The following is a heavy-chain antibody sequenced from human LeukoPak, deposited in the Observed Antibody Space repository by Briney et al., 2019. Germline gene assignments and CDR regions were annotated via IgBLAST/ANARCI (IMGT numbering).Heavy chain of an antibody. J-gene: IGHJ4*02. D-gene: IGHD6-13*01. CDR1: GGTFSSYA. CDR2: IIPILGIA. V-gene: IGHV1-69*04. Sequence: VASVTVSFKASGGTFSSYAIRWVRQAPGQGLEWMGRIIPILGIANYAQKFQGRVTITADKSTSTAYMELSSLRSEDTAVYYCARGQQLVRTHPFDYWGQGTLVTVSS. CDR3: ARGQQLVRTHPFDY.